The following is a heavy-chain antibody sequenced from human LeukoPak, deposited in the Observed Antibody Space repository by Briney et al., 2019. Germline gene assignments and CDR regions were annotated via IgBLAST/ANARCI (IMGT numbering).Heavy chain of an antibody. Sequence: SETLSLTRTVSGGSISSSSYYWGWIRQPPGKGLEWIGSIYYSGSTYYNPSLKSRVTISVDTSKNQFSLKLSSVTAADTAVYYCARGVKSGPFDYWGQGTLVTVSS. D-gene: IGHD3-10*01. CDR3: ARGVKSGPFDY. V-gene: IGHV4-39*07. CDR1: GGSISSSSYY. CDR2: IYYSGST. J-gene: IGHJ4*02.